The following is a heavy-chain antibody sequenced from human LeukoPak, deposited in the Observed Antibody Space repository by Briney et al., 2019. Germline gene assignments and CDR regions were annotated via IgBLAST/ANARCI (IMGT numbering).Heavy chain of an antibody. Sequence: SETLSLTCTVSGYSISSGYYWGWIRQPPGKGLQWIGSIYQSGSTYYNPSLKSRVTISVDTSKNQFSLKLRSVTAADTAVYYCASTNYYDSSGYSPFDYWGQGTLVTVSS. CDR1: GYSISSGYY. CDR2: IYQSGST. J-gene: IGHJ4*02. CDR3: ASTNYYDSSGYSPFDY. V-gene: IGHV4-38-2*02. D-gene: IGHD3-22*01.